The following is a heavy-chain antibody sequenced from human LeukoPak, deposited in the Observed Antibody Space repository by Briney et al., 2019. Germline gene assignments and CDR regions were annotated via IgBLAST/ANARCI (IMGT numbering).Heavy chain of an antibody. D-gene: IGHD6-13*01. CDR2: LNPNSGNT. CDR3: GIAAADYYYGMDV. CDR1: GYTFTSYD. J-gene: IGHJ6*02. Sequence: ASVKVSCKASGYTFTSYDINWVRQATGQGLEWKGWLNPNSGNTGYAQKFQGRVTMTRNTSISTAYMELSSLRSEDTAVYYCGIAAADYYYGMDVWGQGATVAVSS. V-gene: IGHV1-8*01.